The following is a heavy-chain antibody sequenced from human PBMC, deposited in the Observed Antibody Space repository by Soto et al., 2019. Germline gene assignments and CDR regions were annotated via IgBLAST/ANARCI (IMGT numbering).Heavy chain of an antibody. Sequence: TEFLTHVSSFNNGSFIGNNWSLIRQPPGKGLEWIGEINHSGSTNYNPSLKSRVTISVDTSKNQFSLKLSSVTAADTAVYYCARVLRQWLATGRFDPWGQG. V-gene: IGHV4-34*01. CDR2: INHSGST. D-gene: IGHD6-19*01. CDR3: ARVLRQWLATGRFDP. CDR1: NGSFIGNN. J-gene: IGHJ5*02.